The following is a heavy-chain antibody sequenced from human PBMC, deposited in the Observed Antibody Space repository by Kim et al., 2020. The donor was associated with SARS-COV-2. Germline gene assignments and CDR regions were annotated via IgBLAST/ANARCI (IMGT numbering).Heavy chain of an antibody. J-gene: IGHJ1*01. CDR1: GFTFSSYA. CDR3: AKGGAAAPFWHPFQH. V-gene: IGHV3-23*01. CDR2: ISGSGGST. D-gene: IGHD6-13*01. Sequence: GGSLRLSCAASGFTFSSYAMSWVRQAPGKGLEWVSAISGSGGSTYYADSVKGRFTISRDNSKNTLYLQMNSLRAEDTAVYYCAKGGAAAPFWHPFQHWGQGTLVTVSS.